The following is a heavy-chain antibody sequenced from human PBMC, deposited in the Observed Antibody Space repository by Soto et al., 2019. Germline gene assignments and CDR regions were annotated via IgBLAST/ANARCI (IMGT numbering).Heavy chain of an antibody. CDR2: IKSKTDGGTT. J-gene: IGHJ6*02. CDR1: GFTFSNAW. D-gene: IGHD3-10*01. Sequence: GGSLRLSCAASGFTFSNAWMNWVRQAPGKGLEWVGRIKSKTDGGTTDYAAPVKGRFTISRDDSKNTLYLQMNSLKTEDTAVYYCTTSPGITMVRGLVPGGMDVWGQGTTVTVSS. V-gene: IGHV3-15*07. CDR3: TTSPGITMVRGLVPGGMDV.